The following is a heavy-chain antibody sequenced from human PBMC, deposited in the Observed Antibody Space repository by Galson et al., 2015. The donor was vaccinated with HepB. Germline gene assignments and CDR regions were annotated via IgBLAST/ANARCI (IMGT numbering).Heavy chain of an antibody. D-gene: IGHD3-10*01. Sequence: SLRLSCAASGFNFSLYSMNWVRQAPGKGLEWVSSISSSGSYIYYGDSVKDRCTVSRDSAKTSVYLQMNSLRGDDTAVYYCARALPSGIRGGRVFDHWGQGTLVTDSS. V-gene: IGHV3-21*01. CDR2: ISSSGSYI. CDR1: GFNFSLYS. CDR3: ARALPSGIRGGRVFDH. J-gene: IGHJ4*02.